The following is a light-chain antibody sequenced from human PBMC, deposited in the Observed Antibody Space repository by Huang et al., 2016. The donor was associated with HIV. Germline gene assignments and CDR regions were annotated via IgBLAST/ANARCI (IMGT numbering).Light chain of an antibody. CDR1: QSVSHY. V-gene: IGKV3-11*01. CDR3: QESDTWPRLT. Sequence: IVLTQTPASLSLSAGEGATLSCRASQSVSHYLAWYQHKPGQPPRLLIYGASRRSTDMPARLNGSGSGTDFTLTISSLEAEDSALYYCQESDTWPRLTLGGGTKVEIK. J-gene: IGKJ4*01. CDR2: GAS.